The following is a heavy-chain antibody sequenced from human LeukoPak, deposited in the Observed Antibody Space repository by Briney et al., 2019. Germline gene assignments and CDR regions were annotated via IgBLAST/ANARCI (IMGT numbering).Heavy chain of an antibody. Sequence: PSETLSLTCTVSGGSISSYYWSWIRQPPGKGLEWIGYIYYSGSTNYNPSLKSRVTISVDTSKNQFSLKLSSVTAADTAVYYCARARLDDYVWGSYRYTGFDPWGQGTLVTVSS. CDR3: ARARLDDYVWGSYRYTGFDP. CDR2: IYYSGST. D-gene: IGHD3-16*02. V-gene: IGHV4-59*01. CDR1: GGSISSYY. J-gene: IGHJ5*02.